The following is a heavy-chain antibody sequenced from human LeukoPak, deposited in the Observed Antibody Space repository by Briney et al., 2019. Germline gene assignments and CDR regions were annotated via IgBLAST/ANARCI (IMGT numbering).Heavy chain of an antibody. CDR3: AKDNRWVSHYYYYGMDV. V-gene: IGHV3-30*18. D-gene: IGHD1-14*01. Sequence: GGSLRLSCAASGFTFSSYGMHWVRQAPGKGLEWVAVISYDGSNKYYADSVKGRFTISRDNSKNTLYLQMNSLRAEDTAVYYCAKDNRWVSHYYYYGMDVWGQGTTVTVSS. CDR1: GFTFSSYG. J-gene: IGHJ6*02. CDR2: ISYDGSNK.